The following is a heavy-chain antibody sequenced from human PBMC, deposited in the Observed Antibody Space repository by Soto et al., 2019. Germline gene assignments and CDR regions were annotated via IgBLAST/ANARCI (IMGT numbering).Heavy chain of an antibody. V-gene: IGHV3-30*18. CDR2: ISYDGSNK. Sequence: GGSLRLSCAASGFTFSSYGMHWVRQAPGKGLEWVAVISYDGSNKYYADSVKGRFTISRDNSKNTLYLQMNSLRAEDTAVYYCAKAAYCSSTSCYRYYYYYMDVWGKGTTVTVSS. D-gene: IGHD2-2*01. CDR1: GFTFSSYG. J-gene: IGHJ6*03. CDR3: AKAAYCSSTSCYRYYYYYMDV.